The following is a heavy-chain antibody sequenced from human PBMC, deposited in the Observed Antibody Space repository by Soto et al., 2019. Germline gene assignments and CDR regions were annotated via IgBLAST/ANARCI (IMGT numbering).Heavy chain of an antibody. V-gene: IGHV3-7*03. Sequence: EMEVVESGGGLVQPGGSLRLSCVVSGFSLSGFWMTWVHQTPGKGLEWVATIKEDGTEKYYGDSVEGRFVISRDNAKKSVDLQMHSLTGEDTAVYYCARDGRRQWGLIGFDVWGRGTEVTVSS. CDR3: ARDGRRQWGLIGFDV. CDR1: GFSLSGFW. CDR2: IKEDGTEK. D-gene: IGHD3-16*02. J-gene: IGHJ3*01.